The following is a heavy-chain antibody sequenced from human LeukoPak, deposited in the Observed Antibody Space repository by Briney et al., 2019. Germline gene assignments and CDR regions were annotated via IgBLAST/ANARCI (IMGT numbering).Heavy chain of an antibody. J-gene: IGHJ4*02. Sequence: PGGSLRLSCAASGFTFSSYAMSWVRQAPGKGLEGVSVISGSGFSTYYADPVKGRFTISRDNSNNPLYLQMNRLRAEDTAVYYCARDSLCSTSCYEFAYWGQGTLVTVSS. CDR2: ISGSGFST. V-gene: IGHV3-23*01. CDR3: ARDSLCSTSCYEFAY. CDR1: GFTFSSYA. D-gene: IGHD2-2*01.